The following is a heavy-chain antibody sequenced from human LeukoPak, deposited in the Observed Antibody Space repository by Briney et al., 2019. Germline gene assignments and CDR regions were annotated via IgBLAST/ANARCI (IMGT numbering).Heavy chain of an antibody. D-gene: IGHD5-18*01. CDR3: AREASTQLWLGPSFDP. CDR1: GYTFTAYY. V-gene: IGHV1-2*02. CDR2: INPNSGGT. J-gene: IGHJ5*02. Sequence: GASVKVSCKASGYTFTAYYMHWVRQAPGRGLEWLGWINPNSGGTNYAQSFQGRVTLTRDTSISTAYMELNTLRSDDTAVYYCAREASTQLWLGPSFDPWGQGTLVTVSS.